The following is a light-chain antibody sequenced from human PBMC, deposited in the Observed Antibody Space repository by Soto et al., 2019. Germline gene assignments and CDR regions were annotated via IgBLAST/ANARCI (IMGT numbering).Light chain of an antibody. CDR2: GAS. CDR1: QSVSNNY. V-gene: IGKV3D-20*02. CDR3: QQRSNWPPT. Sequence: VMTQSPATLSLSPGERASLSCRASQSVSNNYLAWYQQKPGQAPRLLIYGASNRATGIPDRFSGSGSGTDFTLTISSLEPEDFAVYYCQQRSNWPPTFGQGTKVDIK. J-gene: IGKJ1*01.